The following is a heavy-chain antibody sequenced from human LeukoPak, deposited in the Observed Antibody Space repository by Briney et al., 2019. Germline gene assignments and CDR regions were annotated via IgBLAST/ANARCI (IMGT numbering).Heavy chain of an antibody. CDR2: INPNSGGT. CDR3: ARDGKDWIQLWFWFAFDI. Sequence: ASVKVSCKASGYNFTGNNIHWVRQAPGQGLEWMGWINPNSGGTHYAQKFQGRVTMTRDTSISTASMELNRLRSDDTAVYYCARDGKDWIQLWFWFAFDIWGQGTMVTVSS. D-gene: IGHD5-18*01. CDR1: GYNFTGNN. J-gene: IGHJ3*02. V-gene: IGHV1-2*02.